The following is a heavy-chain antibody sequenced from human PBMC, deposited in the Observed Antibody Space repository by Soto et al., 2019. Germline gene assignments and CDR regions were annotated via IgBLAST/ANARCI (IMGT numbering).Heavy chain of an antibody. CDR2: IYSGGST. D-gene: IGHD4-4*01. V-gene: IGHV3-53*01. J-gene: IGHJ2*01. CDR3: AREHAYSHWYFDL. Sequence: EVQLVESGGGLIQPGGSLRLSCAASGFTVSSNYMSWVRQAPGKGLEWVSVIYSGGSTYYADSVKGRFTISRDNSKNTRYPQMNSVRAEDTAVYYCAREHAYSHWYFDLWGRGTLVTVSS. CDR1: GFTVSSNY.